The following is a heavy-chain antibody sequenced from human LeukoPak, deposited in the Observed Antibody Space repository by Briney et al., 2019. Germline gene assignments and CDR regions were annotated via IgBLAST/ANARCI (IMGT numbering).Heavy chain of an antibody. CDR3: ARGRGYSYGPDY. J-gene: IGHJ4*02. V-gene: IGHV4-59*01. CDR1: GGSISSYY. CDR2: IYYSGST. Sequence: SETLSLTCTVSGGSISSYYWNWIRQPPRKGLEWIGYIYYSGSTNYNPSLKSRVTISGDTSKNQFSLKLSSVTAADTAVYYCARGRGYSYGPDYWGQGTLVTVSS. D-gene: IGHD5-18*01.